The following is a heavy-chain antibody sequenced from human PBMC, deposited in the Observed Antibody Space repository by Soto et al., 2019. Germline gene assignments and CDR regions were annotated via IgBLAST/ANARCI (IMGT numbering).Heavy chain of an antibody. CDR3: ARGRVVTTVVTPRWYFDL. CDR2: IYYSGST. V-gene: IGHV4-59*01. D-gene: IGHD4-17*01. CDR1: GGSISSYY. J-gene: IGHJ2*01. Sequence: QVQLQESGPGLVKPSETLSLTCTVSGGSISSYYWSWIRQPPGKGLEWIGYIYYSGSTNYNPSLKSRVTISVDTSKNQFSLKVSSVTAADTAVYYCARGRVVTTVVTPRWYFDLWGRGTLVTVSS.